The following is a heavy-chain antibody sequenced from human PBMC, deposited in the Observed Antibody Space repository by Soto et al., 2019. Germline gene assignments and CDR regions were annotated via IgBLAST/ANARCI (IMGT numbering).Heavy chain of an antibody. Sequence: QVQLQQWGAGLLKPSETLSLTCAVYGGSFSGYYWSWSRQPPGKGLEWIGEINHSGSTNYNPSLKSRVTISVDTSKNQFSLKLSSVTAADTAVYYCARGRGFDPWGQGTLVTVSS. CDR2: INHSGST. V-gene: IGHV4-34*01. CDR3: ARGRGFDP. CDR1: GGSFSGYY. J-gene: IGHJ5*02.